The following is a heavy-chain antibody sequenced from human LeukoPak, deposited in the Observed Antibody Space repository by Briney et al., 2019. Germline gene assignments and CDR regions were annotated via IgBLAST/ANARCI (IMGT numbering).Heavy chain of an antibody. CDR3: ATHYYASGNYYNPIFY. V-gene: IGHV3-30*02. CDR1: GFTFRRYG. CDR2: IRYDESDK. J-gene: IGHJ4*02. Sequence: PGGSLRLSCAASGFTFRRYGMHWVRQAPDKGLEWVAFIRYDESDKKYKDSVKGRFTVSKDNSKNTLSLQMHSLRVEDTAVYYCATHYYASGNYYNPIFYWGQGALVTVSS. D-gene: IGHD3-10*01.